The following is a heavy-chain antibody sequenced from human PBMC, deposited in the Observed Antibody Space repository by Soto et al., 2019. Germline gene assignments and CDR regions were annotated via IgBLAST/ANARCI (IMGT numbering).Heavy chain of an antibody. CDR3: ARGRTIVSPGN. CDR1: GYTFTGYQ. J-gene: IGHJ4*02. Sequence: QVQVVQSGAEVKKPGASVKVSCKASGYTFTGYQMHWVRQAPGQGLEWMGWFNPNSGGTNYAQKFQGRVTMTGDTSISTAYMELNRLTSDDTAVYFCARGRTIVSPGNWGQGTLVRVSS. D-gene: IGHD2-21*01. CDR2: FNPNSGGT. V-gene: IGHV1-2*02.